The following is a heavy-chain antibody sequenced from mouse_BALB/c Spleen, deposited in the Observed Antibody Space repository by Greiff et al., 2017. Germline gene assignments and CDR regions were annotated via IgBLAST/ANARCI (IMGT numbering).Heavy chain of an antibody. CDR1: GFNIKDYY. Sequence: VQLKQSGAELVRPGALVKLSCKASGFNIKDYYMHWVKQRPEQGLEWIGRIDPANGNTKYDPKFQGKATITADTSSNTAYLQLSSLTSEDTAVYYCARRLHYAMDYWGQGTSVTVSS. CDR3: ARRLHYAMDY. D-gene: IGHD1-2*01. V-gene: IGHV14-1*02. CDR2: IDPANGNT. J-gene: IGHJ4*01.